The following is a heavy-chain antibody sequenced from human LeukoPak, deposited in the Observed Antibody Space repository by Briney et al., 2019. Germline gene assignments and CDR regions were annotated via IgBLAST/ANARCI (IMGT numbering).Heavy chain of an antibody. CDR3: ASDGHSHAN. CDR2: IKHDGSER. D-gene: IGHD2-2*01. V-gene: IGHV3-7*01. J-gene: IGHJ4*02. CDR1: GFTFSSSW. Sequence: GGSLRLSCAASGFTFSSSWMNWVRQVPGRGPEWVANIKHDGSERYHVDSVRGRFTISRDNAKNSLYLQMNSLRAEDTAVYYCASDGHSHANWGQGTLVTVSS.